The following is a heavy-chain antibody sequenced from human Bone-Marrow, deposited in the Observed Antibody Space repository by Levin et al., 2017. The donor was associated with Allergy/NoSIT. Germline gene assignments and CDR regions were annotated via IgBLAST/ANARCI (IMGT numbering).Heavy chain of an antibody. J-gene: IGHJ4*02. CDR3: AKSGISRLIIWGSYGIDY. V-gene: IGHV3-23*01. D-gene: IGHD3-16*01. Sequence: GGSLRLSCAASGFTFSSYAMSWVRQAPGKGLEWVSAISGSGGSTYYADSVKGRFTISRDNSKNTLYLQMNSLRAEDTAVYYCAKSGISRLIIWGSYGIDYWGQGTLVTVSS. CDR1: GFTFSSYA. CDR2: ISGSGGST.